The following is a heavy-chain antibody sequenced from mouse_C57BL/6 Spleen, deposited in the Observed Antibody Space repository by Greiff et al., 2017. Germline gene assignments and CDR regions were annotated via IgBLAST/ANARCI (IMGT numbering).Heavy chain of an antibody. Sequence: VQLKQSGPELVKPGASVKIPCKASGYTFTDYNMDWVKQSHGKSLEWIGDINPNNGGTIYNQKFKGKATLTVDKSSSTAYMEIRSLTSEDTAVYYCARKVYYDYYAMDYWGQGTSVTVSS. CDR3: ARKVYYDYYAMDY. CDR2: INPNNGGT. V-gene: IGHV1-18*01. CDR1: GYTFTDYN. D-gene: IGHD2-1*01. J-gene: IGHJ4*01.